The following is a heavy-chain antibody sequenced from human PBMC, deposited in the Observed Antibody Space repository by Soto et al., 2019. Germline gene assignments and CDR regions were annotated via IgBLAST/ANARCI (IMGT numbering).Heavy chain of an antibody. J-gene: IGHJ6*02. CDR1: GGTFSSYA. D-gene: IGHD3-10*01. Sequence: SVKVSCKASGGTFSSYAISWVRQAPGQGLEWMGGIIPIFGTANYAQKFQGRVTITADKSASTAYMELSSLRSEDTAVYYCARGDYYGSVTNSYYGMDVWGQGTTVTVSS. CDR3: ARGDYYGSVTNSYYGMDV. V-gene: IGHV1-69*06. CDR2: IIPIFGTA.